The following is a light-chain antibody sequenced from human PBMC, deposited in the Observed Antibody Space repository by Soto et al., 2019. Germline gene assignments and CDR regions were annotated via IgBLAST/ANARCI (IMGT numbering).Light chain of an antibody. J-gene: IGLJ6*01. CDR3: QSYDSSNNV. V-gene: IGLV6-57*04. CDR1: SGSIASNY. Sequence: NFMLTQPHSVSESPGKTVTLSCTRSSGSIASNYVQWYQQRPGSAPTTVIYEDNQRPSGVPDRFSGSIDSSSNSASLTISGLKTEDEADYYCQSYDSSNNVFGSGTQLTVL. CDR2: EDN.